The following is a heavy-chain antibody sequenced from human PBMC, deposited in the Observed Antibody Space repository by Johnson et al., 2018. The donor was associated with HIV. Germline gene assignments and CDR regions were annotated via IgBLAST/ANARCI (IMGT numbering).Heavy chain of an antibody. J-gene: IGHJ3*02. V-gene: IGHV3-20*04. D-gene: IGHD3-16*02. CDR3: ARDSYDYVWGSYRHDAFDI. Sequence: MQLVESGGGVVRPGGSLRLSCAASGFTFDDYGMSWVRQAPGKGLEWVSGINWNGGSTGYADSVKGRFTISRDNSKNTLYLQMNSLRAEDTAVYYCARDSYDYVWGSYRHDAFDIWGQGTMVTVSS. CDR1: GFTFDDYG. CDR2: INWNGGST.